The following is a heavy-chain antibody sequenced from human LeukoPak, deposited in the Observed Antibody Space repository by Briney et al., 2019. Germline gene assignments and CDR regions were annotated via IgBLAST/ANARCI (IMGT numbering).Heavy chain of an antibody. J-gene: IGHJ4*02. CDR2: IWHDGSHK. D-gene: IGHD3-10*01. CDR1: GFAFNTYA. Sequence: GGSLRLSCAASGFAFNTYAMHWVRQAPGQGLEWVALIWHDGSHKFYSNSVRGQFTISRDNSKNTVSLQMNNLRPEDTAVYYCATEIFGSGSYPDFWGQGTLVTVSS. V-gene: IGHV3-33*01. CDR3: ATEIFGSGSYPDF.